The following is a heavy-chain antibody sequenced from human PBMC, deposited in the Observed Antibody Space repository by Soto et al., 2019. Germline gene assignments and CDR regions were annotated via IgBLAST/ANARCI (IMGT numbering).Heavy chain of an antibody. D-gene: IGHD5-18*01. J-gene: IGHJ6*02. CDR3: ARDRLMATAGTARHYFGLDV. V-gene: IGHV4-31*03. Sequence: QVQLQESGPGLVKPSQTLSLTCTVSGGSIRSGGYYWSWVRQNPRRGLEWIGNIYYSGNTYYNPSLKSRFTISVDTSKKPFSLNLSSVTAADTAVYYCARDRLMATAGTARHYFGLDVWGQGTTVTVSS. CDR1: GGSIRSGGYY. CDR2: IYYSGNT.